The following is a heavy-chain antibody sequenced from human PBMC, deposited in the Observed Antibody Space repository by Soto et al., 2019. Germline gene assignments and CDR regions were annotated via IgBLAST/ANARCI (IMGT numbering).Heavy chain of an antibody. CDR3: ARIRAGTTSGYYYYGMDV. CDR2: IDWDDDK. CDR1: GFSLSTSGMC. D-gene: IGHD1-1*01. Sequence: GPTLVNPTQTLTLTCTFSGFSLSTSGMCVSWIRQPPGKALEWLALIDWDDDKYYSTSLKTRLTISKDTPKNQVVLTMTNMDPVDTATYYCARIRAGTTSGYYYYGMDVWGQGTTVTVSS. V-gene: IGHV2-70*01. J-gene: IGHJ6*02.